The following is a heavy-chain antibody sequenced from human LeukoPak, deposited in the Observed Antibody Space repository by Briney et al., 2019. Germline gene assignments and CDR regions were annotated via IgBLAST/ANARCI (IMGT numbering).Heavy chain of an antibody. Sequence: GGSLRLSCAASGFTFSDTWMHWVRQAPGEGLVWVSRIRSDGSDTRYAESVKGRFTISRDNAKNTLYLQMNSLRVEDTAIYYCARSTTHYYYYYMDVWGKGTTVTVSS. J-gene: IGHJ6*03. CDR3: ARSTTHYYYYYMDV. CDR1: GFTFSDTW. D-gene: IGHD5/OR15-5a*01. V-gene: IGHV3-74*01. CDR2: IRSDGSDT.